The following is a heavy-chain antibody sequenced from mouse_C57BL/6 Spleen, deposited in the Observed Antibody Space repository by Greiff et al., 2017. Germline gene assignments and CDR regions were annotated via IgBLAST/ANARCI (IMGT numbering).Heavy chain of an antibody. Sequence: DVMLVESGGGLVKPGGSLKLSCAASGFTFSDYGMHWVRQAPEKGLEWVAYISSGSSTIYYADTVKGRFTISRDNAKNTLFLQMTSLRSEDTAMYYCARGLYYYGSSYDAMDYWGQGTSVTVSS. V-gene: IGHV5-17*01. CDR2: ISSGSSTI. D-gene: IGHD1-1*01. J-gene: IGHJ4*01. CDR3: ARGLYYYGSSYDAMDY. CDR1: GFTFSDYG.